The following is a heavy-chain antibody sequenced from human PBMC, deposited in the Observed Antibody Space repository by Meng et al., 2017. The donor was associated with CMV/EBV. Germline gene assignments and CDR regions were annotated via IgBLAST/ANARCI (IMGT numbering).Heavy chain of an antibody. CDR1: GFTFSSYW. Sequence: GESLKISCAASGFTFSSYWMSWVRQAPGKGLEWVANIKQDGSDKYYVDSVKGRLTISRDNAKNSLYLQMNSLRAEDTAVYYCARAPTYYYDSSGYYGLGFDYWGQGTLVTVSS. J-gene: IGHJ4*02. CDR2: IKQDGSDK. CDR3: ARAPTYYYDSSGYYGLGFDY. V-gene: IGHV3-7*01. D-gene: IGHD3-22*01.